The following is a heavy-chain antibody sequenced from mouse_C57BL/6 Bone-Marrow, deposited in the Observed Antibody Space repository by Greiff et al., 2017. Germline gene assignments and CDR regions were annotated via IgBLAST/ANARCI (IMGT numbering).Heavy chain of an antibody. J-gene: IGHJ3*01. CDR2: IDPSDSYT. D-gene: IGHD2-4*01. CDR3: ARGGSYYDYDVSWFAY. V-gene: IGHV1-69*01. CDR1: GYTFTSYW. Sequence: QVQLQQPGAELVMPGASVKLSCKASGYTFTSYWMHWVKQRPGQGLEWIGEIDPSDSYTNYNQKFKGKSTLTVDNSSSTAYMQLSSLTSEDSAVFYCARGGSYYDYDVSWFAYWGQGTLVTVSA.